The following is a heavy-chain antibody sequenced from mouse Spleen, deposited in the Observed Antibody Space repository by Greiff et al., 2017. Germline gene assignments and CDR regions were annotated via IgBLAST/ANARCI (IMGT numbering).Heavy chain of an antibody. V-gene: IGHV1-64*01. J-gene: IGHJ2*01. D-gene: IGHD3-1*01. CDR3: VRGSGYGYFDY. CDR1: GYTFTNYW. CDR2: IHPNSGST. Sequence: QVQLKQPGAELVKPGASVKLSCKASGYTFTNYWMHWVKQRPGQGLEWIGMIHPNSGSTDYNEKFKSKATLTVGKSSSTAYMQLSSLTSEDSAVYYCVRGSGYGYFDYWGQGTTLTVSS.